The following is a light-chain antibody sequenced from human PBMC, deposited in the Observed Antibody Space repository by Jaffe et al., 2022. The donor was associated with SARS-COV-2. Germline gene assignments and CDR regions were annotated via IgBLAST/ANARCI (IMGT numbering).Light chain of an antibody. Sequence: QSALTQPASVSGSPGQSITISCTGTSSDVGGYNYVYWYQQHPGKAPKLMIYDVSNRPSGVSNRFSGSKSGNTASLTISGLQAEDEADYYCSSYTSISTSVYGTGTKVTVL. V-gene: IGLV2-14*03. J-gene: IGLJ1*01. CDR2: DVS. CDR3: SSYTSISTSV. CDR1: SSDVGGYNY.